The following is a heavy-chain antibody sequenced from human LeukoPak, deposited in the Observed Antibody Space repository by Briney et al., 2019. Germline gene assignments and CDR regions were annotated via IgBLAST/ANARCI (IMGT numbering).Heavy chain of an antibody. V-gene: IGHV1-18*01. CDR3: AREVLVDTAMDRTYYFDY. D-gene: IGHD5-18*01. CDR1: GYTFTSYG. Sequence: GASVKVSCKASGYTFTSYGISWVRQAPGQGLEWMGWIIAYNGNTNYAQKLQGRVTMTTDTSTSTAYMELRSLRSDDTAVYYCAREVLVDTAMDRTYYFDYWGQGTLVTVSS. CDR2: IIAYNGNT. J-gene: IGHJ4*02.